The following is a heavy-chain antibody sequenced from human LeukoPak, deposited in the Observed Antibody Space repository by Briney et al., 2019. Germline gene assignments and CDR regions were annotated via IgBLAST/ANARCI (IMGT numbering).Heavy chain of an antibody. Sequence: GALLMTCCKASGYSFTSYWICLVRPMPGKGLWWMGIIDPSDSQTRYTPTLQGQVTISVDKSLTTADLQWNSQKASDTAMYYCARQTAMGRSGDYWGQGTLVTVSS. CDR3: ARQTAMGRSGDY. CDR1: GYSFTSYW. CDR2: IDPSDSQT. D-gene: IGHD5-18*01. V-gene: IGHV5-51*01. J-gene: IGHJ4*02.